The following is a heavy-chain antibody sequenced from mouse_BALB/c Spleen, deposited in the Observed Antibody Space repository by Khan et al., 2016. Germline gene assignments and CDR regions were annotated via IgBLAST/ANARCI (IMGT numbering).Heavy chain of an antibody. CDR2: IYPGDGDT. D-gene: IGHD2-12*01. Sequence: QVQLQQSGAEMVRPGSSVKISCKASGYAFSSFWMNWVKQRPGQGLEWIGQIYPGDGDTNYNGKFKGKATVTADTSSSTAYMQPSSLTSEDSAVYVCARVTGVFDYWGQGTTLTVSS. J-gene: IGHJ2*01. CDR3: ARVTGVFDY. V-gene: IGHV1-80*01. CDR1: GYAFSSFW.